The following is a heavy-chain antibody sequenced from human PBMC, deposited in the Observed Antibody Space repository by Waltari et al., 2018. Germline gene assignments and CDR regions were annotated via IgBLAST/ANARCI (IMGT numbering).Heavy chain of an antibody. Sequence: EVQLVESGGGLIQPGGSLRLSCAVSGFTVSTNYMSWVRQAPGKGLGWVSVIDTGGDTYYADSVKGRFSISRDNAKNTLYLQMNSRRVEDTAIYYCARGWIGTTSLGHDGMDVWGQGTTVTVSS. V-gene: IGHV3-53*01. J-gene: IGHJ6*02. CDR1: GFTVSTNY. CDR2: IDTGGDT. CDR3: ARGWIGTTSLGHDGMDV. D-gene: IGHD4-17*01.